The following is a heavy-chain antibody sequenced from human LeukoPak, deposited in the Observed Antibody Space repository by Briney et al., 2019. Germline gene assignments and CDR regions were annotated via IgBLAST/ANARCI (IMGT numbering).Heavy chain of an antibody. CDR1: GFTFSGYS. CDR2: ISSSSSYI. CDR3: AREHPYYYDSSGTALMAEIKYYFDY. V-gene: IGHV3-21*01. J-gene: IGHJ4*02. D-gene: IGHD3-22*01. Sequence: KSGVCLRLPYAASGFTFSGYSMNWVRQAQRKGLEWVSSISSSSSYIYYADSVKGRFTISRDNAKNSLYLQMNSLRAEDTGVYYCAREHPYYYDSSGTALMAEIKYYFDYWGQGTLVTVSS.